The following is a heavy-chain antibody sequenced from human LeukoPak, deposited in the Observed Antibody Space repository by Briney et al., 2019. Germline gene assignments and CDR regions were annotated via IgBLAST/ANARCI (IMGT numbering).Heavy chain of an antibody. CDR1: GFTFSSYS. CDR3: AKDQYYYDSRGYYAYYYYYYMDV. D-gene: IGHD3-22*01. CDR2: ISSSSSYI. Sequence: GGSLRLSCAASGFTFSSYSMNWVRQAPGKGLEWVSSISSSSSYIYYADSVKGRFTISRDNAKNTLYLQMNSLRAEDTAVYYCAKDQYYYDSRGYYAYYYYYYMDVWGKGTTVTISS. V-gene: IGHV3-21*01. J-gene: IGHJ6*03.